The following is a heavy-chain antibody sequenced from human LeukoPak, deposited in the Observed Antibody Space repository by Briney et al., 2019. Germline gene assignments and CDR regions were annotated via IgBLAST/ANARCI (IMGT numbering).Heavy chain of an antibody. J-gene: IGHJ5*02. CDR1: GYTFTSYG. V-gene: IGHV1-18*01. Sequence: WASVKVSCKASGYTFTSYGISWVRQAPGQGLEWMGWISAYNGDTNYAQKLQGRVTMTRNTSISTAYMELSSLRSEDTAVYYCARERSGNGWLRGWFDPWGQGTLVTVSS. D-gene: IGHD6-19*01. CDR2: ISAYNGDT. CDR3: ARERSGNGWLRGWFDP.